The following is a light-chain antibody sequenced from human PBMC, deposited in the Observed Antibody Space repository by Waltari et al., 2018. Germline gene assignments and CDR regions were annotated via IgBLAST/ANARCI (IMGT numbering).Light chain of an antibody. Sequence: QPVLTQSPSASASLGASVKVTCTLSSVHSTYAIALLQQQPEKGPRYLMKVDSDGSHSKGDGIPDRFSGSTSGAERYLTISNLQSDDEADYYCQTWSSGSVVFGGGTRVTVL. V-gene: IGLV4-69*01. CDR1: SVHSTYA. CDR3: QTWSSGSVV. CDR2: VDSDGSH. J-gene: IGLJ3*02.